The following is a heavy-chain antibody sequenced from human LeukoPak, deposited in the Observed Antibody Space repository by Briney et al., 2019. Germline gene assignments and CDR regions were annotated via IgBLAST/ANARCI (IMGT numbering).Heavy chain of an antibody. CDR1: AFSFSSYG. V-gene: IGHV3-48*04. J-gene: IGHJ3*02. Sequence: GESLRLSCAASAFSFSSYGMNWVRQAPGKGLEWISYISSSGNSKYYADSVKGRFTISRDNAKNSLYLQMNSLRAEDTAVYYCARAVLYDFWSGYWSDAFDIWGQGTMVTVSS. CDR3: ARAVLYDFWSGYWSDAFDI. D-gene: IGHD3-3*01. CDR2: ISSSGNSK.